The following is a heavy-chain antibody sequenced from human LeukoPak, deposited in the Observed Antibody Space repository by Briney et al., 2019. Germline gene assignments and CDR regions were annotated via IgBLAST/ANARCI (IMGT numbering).Heavy chain of an antibody. V-gene: IGHV4-30-2*01. Sequence: PSQTLSLTCAVSGGSISSGGYSWSWIRQPPGKGLEWIGYIYHSGSTYYNPSLKSRVTISVDRSKNQFSLKLSSVTAADTAVYYCARDEALDYYDSSGYYPSRYYYYGMDVWGQGTTVTVSS. CDR2: IYHSGST. D-gene: IGHD3-22*01. CDR3: ARDEALDYYDSSGYYPSRYYYYGMDV. CDR1: GGSISSGGYS. J-gene: IGHJ6*02.